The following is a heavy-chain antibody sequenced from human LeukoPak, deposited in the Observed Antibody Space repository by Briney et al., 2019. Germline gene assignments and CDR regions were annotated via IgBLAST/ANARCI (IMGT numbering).Heavy chain of an antibody. CDR2: MNPRNGNT. Sequence: ASVKVSCKASGYTFTNYDINWVRQATGQGLEWIGRMNPRNGNTGYAQKFQGRVTMTRDTSISTAYMELRSLRSEDTAVYYCVRDGEGVAISVNYWFDPWGQGTLVTVSS. V-gene: IGHV1-8*01. CDR1: GYTFTNYD. D-gene: IGHD3-10*01. J-gene: IGHJ5*02. CDR3: VRDGEGVAISVNYWFDP.